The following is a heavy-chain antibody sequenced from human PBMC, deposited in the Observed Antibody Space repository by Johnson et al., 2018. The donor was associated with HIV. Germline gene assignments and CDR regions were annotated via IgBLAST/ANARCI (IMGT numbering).Heavy chain of an antibody. Sequence: QVQLVESGGGVVQPGRSLRLSCAASGFTLSDYTMHWVRLAPGKGLEWVAVLSYDGTLRYYVDSVKGRFTISRDNSKNTVYLQMSGLRVEDTAVYYCAKGLYYGGSGDYAFDMWGQGTMVTVSS. J-gene: IGHJ3*02. CDR1: GFTLSDYT. CDR3: AKGLYYGGSGDYAFDM. V-gene: IGHV3-30*15. D-gene: IGHD2-21*01. CDR2: LSYDGTLR.